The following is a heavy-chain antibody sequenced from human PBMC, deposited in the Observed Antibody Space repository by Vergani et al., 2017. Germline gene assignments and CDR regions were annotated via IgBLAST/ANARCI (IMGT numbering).Heavy chain of an antibody. CDR1: GFTFTSSA. D-gene: IGHD1-26*01. CDR3: ARVRSGKIVGATFDY. Sequence: QMQLVPSGPEVKTPGTSVKVSCKASGFTFTSSAVQWVRQARGQRLEWIGWIVVGSGNTNYAQKFQERVTITRDMSTSTAYMELSSLRSEDTAVYYCARVRSGKIVGATFDYWGQGTLVTVSS. J-gene: IGHJ4*02. V-gene: IGHV1-58*01. CDR2: IVVGSGNT.